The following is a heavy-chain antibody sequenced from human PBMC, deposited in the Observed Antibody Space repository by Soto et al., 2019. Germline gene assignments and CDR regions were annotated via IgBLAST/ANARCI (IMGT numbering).Heavy chain of an antibody. Sequence: SETLSLTCTVSGGSISSGNYYWSWIRQPPGKGLEWIGFISYSGSTYYNASLKSRVTISVDTSKNQFSLNLSFVTAADTAVYYCARPHFSSSYYFDYWGQGTLVTVSS. V-gene: IGHV4-30-4*01. J-gene: IGHJ4*02. CDR1: GGSISSGNYY. CDR3: ARPHFSSSYYFDY. CDR2: ISYSGST. D-gene: IGHD6-13*01.